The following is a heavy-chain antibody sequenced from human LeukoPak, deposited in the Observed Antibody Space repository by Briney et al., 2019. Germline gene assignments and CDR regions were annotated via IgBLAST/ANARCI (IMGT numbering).Heavy chain of an antibody. CDR1: GGTFSSYA. J-gene: IGHJ6*03. V-gene: IGHV1-69*06. Sequence: SVKVSCKASGGTFSSYAISWVRQAPGQGLEWMGGIIPIFGTANYAQKFQGRVTITADKSTSTAYMELSSLRSEDTAVYYCARDGSKIQLWHLYYMDVWGKGTTVTVSS. CDR2: IIPIFGTA. D-gene: IGHD5-18*01. CDR3: ARDGSKIQLWHLYYMDV.